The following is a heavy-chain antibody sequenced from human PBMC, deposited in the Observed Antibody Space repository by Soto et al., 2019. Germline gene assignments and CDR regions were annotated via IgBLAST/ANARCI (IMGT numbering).Heavy chain of an antibody. CDR2: INPNSGDT. V-gene: IGHV1-2*02. CDR3: ARGHDPFDI. Sequence: QVQLVQSGAEVKKPGASVKVSCKASGYTFTGYYMHWVRQAPGQGLEWMGWINPNSGDTNYAQHFQGRITMTRDTSISTAYMELSSLRSDDTAVFSCARGHDPFDIWGQGTMVTVSS. CDR1: GYTFTGYY. J-gene: IGHJ3*02.